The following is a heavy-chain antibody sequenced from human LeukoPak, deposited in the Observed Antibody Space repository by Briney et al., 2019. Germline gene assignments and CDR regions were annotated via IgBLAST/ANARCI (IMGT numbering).Heavy chain of an antibody. D-gene: IGHD6-6*01. V-gene: IGHV4-30-4*01. J-gene: IGHJ4*02. Sequence: PSETLSLTCTVSGGSISSGDYYWSWIRQPPGKGLEWIGYIYYSGSTYYNPSLKSRLTISGDTSKNQFSLRLSFVTAADTAVYYCARGTWSSSIDYWGQGTLVTVSS. CDR2: IYYSGST. CDR3: ARGTWSSSIDY. CDR1: GGSISSGDYY.